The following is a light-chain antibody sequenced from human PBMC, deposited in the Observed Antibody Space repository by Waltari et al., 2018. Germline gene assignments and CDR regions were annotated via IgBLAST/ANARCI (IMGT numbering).Light chain of an antibody. Sequence: DIQMTQPPSTLSSSVGDRVTISCRASQSVGTWLAWYQQKPGKDPKLLIYMASSLESGVPSRVSGSGSGTEVTLTIRSLQPDDFASYSCQQYSSFSTFGQGTKVDI. CDR3: QQYSSFST. V-gene: IGKV1-5*03. CDR1: QSVGTW. CDR2: MAS. J-gene: IGKJ2*01.